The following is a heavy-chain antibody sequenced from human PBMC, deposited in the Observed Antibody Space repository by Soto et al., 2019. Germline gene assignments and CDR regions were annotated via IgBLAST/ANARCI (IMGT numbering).Heavy chain of an antibody. CDR3: ATFVGATTVTRGSPRDY. J-gene: IGHJ4*02. V-gene: IGHV4-34*01. CDR2: ITPSGSI. Sequence: VQLQQWGAGLLKPSETLSLTCAVYGGSFSGYHWSWFRQPPGKGLEWIGEITPSGSINYNPSLKSRVTISVDTSKNQFSLNLSSVTAADTAVYYCATFVGATTVTRGSPRDYWGQGTLVTVSS. CDR1: GGSFSGYH. D-gene: IGHD4-4*01.